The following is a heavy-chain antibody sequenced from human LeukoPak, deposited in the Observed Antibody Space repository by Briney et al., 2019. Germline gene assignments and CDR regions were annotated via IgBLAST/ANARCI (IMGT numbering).Heavy chain of an antibody. J-gene: IGHJ6*02. CDR3: ATSYGDYSDYYYGMDV. CDR1: GFTFDDYA. D-gene: IGHD4-17*01. CDR2: ISWNSGSI. V-gene: IGHV3-9*01. Sequence: PGRSLRLSCAASGFTFDDYAMHWVRQAPGKGLEWVSGISWNSGSIGYADSVKGRFTISRDNAKSSLYPQMNSLRAEDTALYYCATSYGDYSDYYYGMDVWGQGTTVTVSS.